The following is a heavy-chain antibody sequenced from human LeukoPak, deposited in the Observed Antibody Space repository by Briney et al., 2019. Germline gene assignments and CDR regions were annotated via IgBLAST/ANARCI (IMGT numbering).Heavy chain of an antibody. Sequence: ASVKVSCKASGYTFTSYGISWVRQAPGQGLEWMGWISAYNGNTNYARKLQGRVTMTRDTSISTAYLELSRLRSDGTAVYYCARGAAAGHFDYWGQGTLVTVSS. CDR1: GYTFTSYG. CDR2: ISAYNGNT. D-gene: IGHD6-13*01. CDR3: ARGAAAGHFDY. V-gene: IGHV1-18*01. J-gene: IGHJ4*02.